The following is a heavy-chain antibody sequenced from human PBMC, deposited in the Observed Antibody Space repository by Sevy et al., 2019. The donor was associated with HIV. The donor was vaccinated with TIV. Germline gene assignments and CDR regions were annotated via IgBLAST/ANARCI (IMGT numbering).Heavy chain of an antibody. Sequence: GGSLRLSCATSGFTFNIYAMSWVRQAPGKGLEWVSTIGGGDTYYADSVKGRFTISRDDSKSAVYLQMNSLRADDTAAYYCAKDGVSRNKLWDWFDPWGQGTLVTVSS. V-gene: IGHV3-23*01. J-gene: IGHJ5*02. D-gene: IGHD2-21*01. CDR2: IGGGDT. CDR1: GFTFNIYA. CDR3: AKDGVSRNKLWDWFDP.